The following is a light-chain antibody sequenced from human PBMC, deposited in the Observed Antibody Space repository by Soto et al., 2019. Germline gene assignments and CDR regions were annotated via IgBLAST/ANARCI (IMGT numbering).Light chain of an antibody. CDR3: QQYNNWPPLT. V-gene: IGKV3-11*01. Sequence: EIVLTQSPATLSLSPGERVTLSCRASQSVSSYLAWYQQKPGQAPRLLIYDASSRATGIPDRFSGGGSGTDFTLTISRLEPEDFAVYYCQQYNNWPPLTFGQGTRLEIK. J-gene: IGKJ5*01. CDR2: DAS. CDR1: QSVSSY.